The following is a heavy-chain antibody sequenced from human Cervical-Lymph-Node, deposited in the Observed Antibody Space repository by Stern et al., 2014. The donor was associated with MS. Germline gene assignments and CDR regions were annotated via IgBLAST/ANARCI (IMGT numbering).Heavy chain of an antibody. CDR2: IWYDGNKK. CDR1: GFTFSNYG. CDR3: ARGNWNYEGMGY. V-gene: IGHV3-33*01. J-gene: IGHJ4*02. D-gene: IGHD1-7*01. Sequence: VHLVESGGGVVQPGRSLRLSCAASGFTFSNYGMHWVRQAPGKGLGWLAVIWYDGNKKYYADSVKGRFTISRDNSKNTLFLQMSSLTAEDTALYYCARGNWNYEGMGYWGQGTLVTVSS.